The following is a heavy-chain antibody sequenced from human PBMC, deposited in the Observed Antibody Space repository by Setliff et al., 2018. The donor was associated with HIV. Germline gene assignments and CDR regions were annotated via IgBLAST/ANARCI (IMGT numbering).Heavy chain of an antibody. V-gene: IGHV4-59*01. CDR2: IYYSGST. J-gene: IGHJ4*02. CDR3: AREDSSGRIDY. D-gene: IGHD6-19*01. Sequence: SETLSLTCTVSGGSISSYYWSWIRQPPGKGLGWIGYIYYSGSTNYNPSLKSRVTISVDTSKNQFSLKLSSVTAADTAVYYCAREDSSGRIDYWGQGTLVTVSS. CDR1: GGSISSYY.